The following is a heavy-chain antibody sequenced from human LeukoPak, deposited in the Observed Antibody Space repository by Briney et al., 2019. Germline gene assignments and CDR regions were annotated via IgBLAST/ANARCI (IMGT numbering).Heavy chain of an antibody. D-gene: IGHD6-19*01. Sequence: PGGSLRLSCAASGFTFSDYYMSWIRQPPGKGLEWIGEINHSGSTNYNPSLKSRVTISVDTSKNQFSLKLSSVTAADTAVYYCAREQQWLVWGMDVWGQGSTVTVSS. V-gene: IGHV4-34*01. CDR3: AREQQWLVWGMDV. J-gene: IGHJ6*02. CDR2: INHSGST. CDR1: GFTFSDYY.